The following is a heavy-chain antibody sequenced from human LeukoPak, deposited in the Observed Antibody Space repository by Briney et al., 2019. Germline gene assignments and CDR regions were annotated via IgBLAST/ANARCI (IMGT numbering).Heavy chain of an antibody. D-gene: IGHD4-17*01. CDR2: INPNSGGT. J-gene: IGHJ4*02. V-gene: IGHV1-2*04. Sequence: ASVTVSCTASGYTFTGYYMHWVRQAPGQGLEWMGRINPNSGGTNYAQKFQGWVTMTRDTSISTAYMELSRLRSDDTAVYYCATQRNDYGDYFDYWGQGTLATVSS. CDR1: GYTFTGYY. CDR3: ATQRNDYGDYFDY.